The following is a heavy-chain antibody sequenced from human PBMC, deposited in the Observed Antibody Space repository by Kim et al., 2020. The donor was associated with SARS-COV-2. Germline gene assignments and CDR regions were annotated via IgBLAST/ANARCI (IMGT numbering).Heavy chain of an antibody. J-gene: IGHJ6*02. Sequence: GGSLRLSCAASGFTFSSYSMNWVRQAPGKGLEWVSYISSSSSTIYYADSVKGRFTISRDNAKNSLYLQMNSLRDEDTAVYYCAREPYCSSTSCYPLRPYYYYGMDVWGQGTTVTVSS. D-gene: IGHD2-2*01. V-gene: IGHV3-48*02. CDR2: ISSSSSTI. CDR1: GFTFSSYS. CDR3: AREPYCSSTSCYPLRPYYYYGMDV.